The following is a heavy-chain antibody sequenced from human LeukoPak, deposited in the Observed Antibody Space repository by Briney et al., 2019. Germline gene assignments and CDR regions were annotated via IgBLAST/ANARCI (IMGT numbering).Heavy chain of an antibody. Sequence: ASVKVSCKASGGTFSSYAISWVRKAPGQGREWMGGIIPIFGTATYAQKFQGRFTITADGSTSVAYMKLSSLRSEDTTVYYCASPSYYYDSSGYFSGGFPFDYWGQGTLVTVSS. CDR1: GGTFSSYA. J-gene: IGHJ4*02. CDR3: ASPSYYYDSSGYFSGGFPFDY. V-gene: IGHV1-69*13. D-gene: IGHD3-22*01. CDR2: IIPIFGTA.